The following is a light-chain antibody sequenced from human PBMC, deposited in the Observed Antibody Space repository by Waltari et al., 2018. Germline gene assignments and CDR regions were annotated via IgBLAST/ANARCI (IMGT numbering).Light chain of an antibody. V-gene: IGLV1-40*01. CDR3: QSYDSSLSGSV. J-gene: IGLJ2*01. CDR1: SSNIGAGYD. CDR2: GNS. Sequence: QSVLTQPPSVSAAPGPRVTLSCTGSSSNIGAGYDVHWYQQLPGTAPKLLIYGNSNRPSGVPDRFSGSKSGTSASLAITGLQAEDEADYYCQSYDSSLSGSVFGGGTKLTVL.